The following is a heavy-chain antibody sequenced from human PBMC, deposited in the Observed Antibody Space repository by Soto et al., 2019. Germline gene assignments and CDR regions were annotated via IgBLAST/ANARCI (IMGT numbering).Heavy chain of an antibody. V-gene: IGHV3-23*01. Sequence: GGSLRLSCAASGFTFSSYAMSWVRQAPGKGLEWVSAISGSGGSTYYADSVKGRFTISRDNSKNMLYLQMNSLRAEDTAVYYCAKEIGVYASPFVDAFDIWGQGTMVTVSS. CDR2: ISGSGGST. D-gene: IGHD2-8*01. CDR1: GFTFSSYA. CDR3: AKEIGVYASPFVDAFDI. J-gene: IGHJ3*02.